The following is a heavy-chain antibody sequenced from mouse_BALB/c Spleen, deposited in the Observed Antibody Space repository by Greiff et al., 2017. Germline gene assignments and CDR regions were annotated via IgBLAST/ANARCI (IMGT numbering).Heavy chain of an antibody. CDR3: ARDEGDYYGSSFDY. J-gene: IGHJ2*01. V-gene: IGHV2-9*02. D-gene: IGHD1-1*01. CDR2: IWAGGST. Sequence: VQGVESGPGLVAPSQSLSITCTVSGFSLTSYGVHWVRQPPGKGLEWLGVIWAGGSTNYNSALMSRLSISKDNSKSQVFLKMNSLQTDDTAMYYCARDEGDYYGSSFDYWGQGTTLTVSS. CDR1: GFSLTSYG.